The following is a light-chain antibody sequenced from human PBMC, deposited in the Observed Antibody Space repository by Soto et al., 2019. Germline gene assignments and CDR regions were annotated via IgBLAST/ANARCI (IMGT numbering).Light chain of an antibody. CDR2: NNN. Sequence: QSVLTQPPSASGTPGQRVTISCSGSRSNIGSNLVNWYQQLPGTAPKLLMYNNNQRPSGVPDRFSGSKSGTSASLAISGLQSEYEADYHCAAWDDSLNGLVFGGGTKLTVL. J-gene: IGLJ3*02. CDR1: RSNIGSNL. CDR3: AAWDDSLNGLV. V-gene: IGLV1-44*01.